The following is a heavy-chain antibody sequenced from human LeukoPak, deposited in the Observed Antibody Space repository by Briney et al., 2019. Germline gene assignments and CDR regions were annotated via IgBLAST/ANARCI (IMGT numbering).Heavy chain of an antibody. Sequence: PSETLSLTCTVSGGSISSSSYYWGWIRQPPGKGLEWIGYIYTSGSTNYNPSLKSRVTMSVDTSKNQFSLKLSSVTAADTAVYYCARDVVPAATRTNWFDPWGQGTLVTVSS. J-gene: IGHJ5*02. CDR2: IYTSGST. CDR1: GGSISSSSYY. CDR3: ARDVVPAATRTNWFDP. V-gene: IGHV4-61*05. D-gene: IGHD2-2*01.